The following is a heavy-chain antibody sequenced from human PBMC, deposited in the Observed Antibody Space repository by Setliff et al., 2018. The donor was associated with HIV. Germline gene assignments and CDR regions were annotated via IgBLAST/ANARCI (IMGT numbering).Heavy chain of an antibody. J-gene: IGHJ5*02. V-gene: IGHV4-61*02. CDR1: GGSISSGNYY. D-gene: IGHD3-10*01. CDR3: ATYADRESNRFDP. Sequence: KTSETLSLTCTVSGGSISSGNYYWSWIRQPAGKGLEWIGRIYTSGRTKYNPSLKGRVTISVDTSKNQFSLKLSSVTAADTAVYYCATYADRESNRFDPWGQGILVTVPQ. CDR2: IYTSGRT.